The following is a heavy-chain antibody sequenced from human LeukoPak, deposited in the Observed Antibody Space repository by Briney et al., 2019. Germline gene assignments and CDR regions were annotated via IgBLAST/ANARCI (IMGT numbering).Heavy chain of an antibody. CDR2: MNPNSGNT. D-gene: IGHD1-26*01. Sequence: ASVKVSCKASGYTFTSYDINWVRQATGQGLEWMGWMNPNSGNTGYAQKFQGRVTMTRNTSISTAYMELSRLRSEDTAVYYCAKRYGSYYRAFDIWGQGTMVTVSS. CDR1: GYTFTSYD. CDR3: AKRYGSYYRAFDI. J-gene: IGHJ3*02. V-gene: IGHV1-8*01.